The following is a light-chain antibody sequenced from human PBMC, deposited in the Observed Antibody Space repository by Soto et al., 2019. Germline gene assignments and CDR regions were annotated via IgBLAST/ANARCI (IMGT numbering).Light chain of an antibody. CDR3: GAWDHSLNVFL. CDR2: DNN. V-gene: IGLV1-51*01. Sequence: QSVLTQPPSVSAAPGQKVTISCSGSSSNVAKGYVSWYQQLPGAAPKLLISDNNERPSGIPDRFSGSKSGTSATLGITGLQTGDEADYYCGAWDHSLNVFLFGGGTKVTVL. J-gene: IGLJ1*01. CDR1: SSNVAKGY.